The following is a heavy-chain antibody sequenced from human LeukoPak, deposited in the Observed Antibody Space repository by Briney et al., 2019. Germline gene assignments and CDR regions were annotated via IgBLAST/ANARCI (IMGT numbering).Heavy chain of an antibody. V-gene: IGHV3-23*01. Sequence: GGSLRLSCAVSGVTFSSEAMGWVRQLPGGGLEWVSTISPAGGTTYYAESMKGRFTISRDNSKSTLYLQMNSLRVEDTAVYYCTKVRSGSSSWALRVFDYWGQGALVTVSS. CDR1: GVTFSSEA. J-gene: IGHJ4*02. CDR2: ISPAGGTT. CDR3: TKVRSGSSSWALRVFDY. D-gene: IGHD6-13*01.